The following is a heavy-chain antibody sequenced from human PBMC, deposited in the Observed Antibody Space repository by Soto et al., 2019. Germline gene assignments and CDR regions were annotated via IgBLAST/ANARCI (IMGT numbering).Heavy chain of an antibody. V-gene: IGHV3-23*01. CDR3: ARAGYSSSWYNWFDP. CDR2: ISGSGGST. Sequence: EVQLLESGGGLVQPGGSLRLSCAASGFTFSSYAMSWVRQAPGKGLEWVSAISGSGGSTYYADSVRGRFTISRDNSKNTLNLQMNSLRAEDTAVYYCARAGYSSSWYNWFDPWGPGTLVTVSS. J-gene: IGHJ5*02. CDR1: GFTFSSYA. D-gene: IGHD6-13*01.